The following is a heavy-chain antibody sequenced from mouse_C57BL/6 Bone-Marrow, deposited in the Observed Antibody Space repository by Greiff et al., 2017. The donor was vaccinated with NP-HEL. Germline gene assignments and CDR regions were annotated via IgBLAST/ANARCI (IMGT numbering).Heavy chain of an antibody. J-gene: IGHJ4*01. CDR2: IDPSDSET. V-gene: IGHV1-52*01. CDR3: ARRGTGLGPYYAMDY. CDR1: GYTFTSYW. D-gene: IGHD4-1*01. Sequence: QVQLQQPGAELVRPGSSVKLSCKASGYTFTSYWMHWVKQRPIQGLEWIGNIDPSDSETHYNQKFKDKATLTVDKSSSTAYMQLSSLTSEDSAVYYCARRGTGLGPYYAMDYWGQGTSVTVSS.